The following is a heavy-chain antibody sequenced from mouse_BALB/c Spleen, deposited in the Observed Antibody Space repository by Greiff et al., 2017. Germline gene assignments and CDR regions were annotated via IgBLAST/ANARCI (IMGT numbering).Heavy chain of an antibody. J-gene: IGHJ3*01. CDR3: AGGGYYDNEFAY. D-gene: IGHD1-1*01. CDR1: GFNINDTY. CDR2: IDPANGNT. V-gene: IGHV14-3*02. Sequence: EVQLQESGAELVKPGASVKLSCTASGFNINDTYMHWVKQRPEQGLEWIGRIDPANGNTKYDPKFQGKATITADTSSNTAYLQLSSLTSEDTAVYCGAGGGYYDNEFAYWGQGTLVTVSA.